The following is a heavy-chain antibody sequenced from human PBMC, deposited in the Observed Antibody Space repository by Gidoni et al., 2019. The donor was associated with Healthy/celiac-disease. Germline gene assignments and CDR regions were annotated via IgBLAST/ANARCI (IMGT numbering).Heavy chain of an antibody. CDR3: AKDFSNSDTT. CDR1: GFTFDDYA. D-gene: IGHD1-26*01. V-gene: IGHV3-9*01. Sequence: EVQLVESGGGLVQHGRSLRLSCAASGFTFDDYAMHWVRQAPGKGLEWVSGISWNSGSIGYADSVKGRFTISRDNAKNSLYLQMNSLRAEDTALYYCAKDFSNSDTTWGQGTLVTVSS. J-gene: IGHJ4*02. CDR2: ISWNSGSI.